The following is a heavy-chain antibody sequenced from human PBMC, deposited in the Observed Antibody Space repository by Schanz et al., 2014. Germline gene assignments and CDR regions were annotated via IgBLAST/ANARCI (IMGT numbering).Heavy chain of an antibody. V-gene: IGHV3-23*01. CDR3: AKDLHSNSGNYYSYYFDS. CDR1: GFSFSIFA. Sequence: EVQLLESGGGLVQPGGSLRLSCAASGFSFSIFAMTWVRQAPGQGLEWVSTISGSGGDTYPADSVKGRFTISRDNSKNSVSLQMDSLRPEDTAVYFCAKDLHSNSGNYYSYYFDSWGPGALVTVSS. J-gene: IGHJ4*02. D-gene: IGHD3-10*01. CDR2: ISGSGGDT.